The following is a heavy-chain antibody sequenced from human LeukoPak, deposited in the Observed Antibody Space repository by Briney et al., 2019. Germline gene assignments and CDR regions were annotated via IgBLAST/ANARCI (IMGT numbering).Heavy chain of an antibody. CDR3: AREYYDFWSGQKTGIDY. Sequence: SETLSLTCAVYGGSFSGYYWSWLRQPPGKGLEWIGEINHSGSTNYNPSLKSRVTISVDTSKNQFSLKLSSVTAADTAVYYCAREYYDFWSGQKTGIDYWGQGTLVTVSS. J-gene: IGHJ4*02. D-gene: IGHD3-3*01. CDR2: INHSGST. CDR1: GGSFSGYY. V-gene: IGHV4-34*01.